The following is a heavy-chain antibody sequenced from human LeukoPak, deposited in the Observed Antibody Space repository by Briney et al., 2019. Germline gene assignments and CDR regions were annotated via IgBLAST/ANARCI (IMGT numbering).Heavy chain of an antibody. CDR3: ARKGLGGELGGVDS. J-gene: IGHJ4*02. D-gene: IGHD1-26*01. CDR2: INRNGDLP. Sequence: GGSLRLSCAASEFTFADYGMRWVRHTPGKGLEWVCGINRNGDLPGCADFVKGRFTSCRDNAKIFFYLQMHSLRVEDTALYHCARKGLGGELGGVDSWRQGTLVTVSS. CDR1: EFTFADYG. V-gene: IGHV3-20*01.